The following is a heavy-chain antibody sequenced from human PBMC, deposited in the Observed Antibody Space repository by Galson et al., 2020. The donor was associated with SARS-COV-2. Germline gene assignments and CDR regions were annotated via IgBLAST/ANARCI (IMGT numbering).Heavy chain of an antibody. D-gene: IGHD1-7*01. V-gene: IGHV3-9*01. J-gene: IGHJ4*01. CDR3: AKDMIPNLTGTYALNY. Sequence: KGLEWVSGISWNSGRIGYADSVKGRFSISRDNAKNSLYLQMNSLRTEDTALYYCAKDMIPNLTGTYALNYWGHGTL. CDR2: ISWNSGRI.